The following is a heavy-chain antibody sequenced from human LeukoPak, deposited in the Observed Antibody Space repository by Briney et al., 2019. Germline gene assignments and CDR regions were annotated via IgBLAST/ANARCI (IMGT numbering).Heavy chain of an antibody. J-gene: IGHJ4*02. CDR2: ISAYNGNT. Sequence: ASVKVSCKASGYTFTSYGISWVRQAPGQGLEWMGWISAYNGNTNYAQKLQGRVTMTTDTSTSTAYMELRSLRSDDTAVYYCAREWRSGDGYNYGEVIAIDYWGQGTLVTVSS. D-gene: IGHD5-24*01. CDR1: GYTFTSYG. V-gene: IGHV1-18*01. CDR3: AREWRSGDGYNYGEVIAIDY.